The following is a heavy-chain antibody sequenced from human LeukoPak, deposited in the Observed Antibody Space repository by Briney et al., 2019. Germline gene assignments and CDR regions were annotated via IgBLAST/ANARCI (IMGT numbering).Heavy chain of an antibody. CDR2: IVNSGNTI. J-gene: IGHJ4*02. V-gene: IGHV3-11*01. D-gene: IGHD4-23*01. CDR3: AKPHGGLRWYRPFDY. CDR1: GFAFSDYS. Sequence: GGSLRLSCAASGFAFSDYSMSWIRQAPGKGLEWVSYIVNSGNTIYYADSVKGRFTISRDNSKNTLYLQMNSLRAEDTAVYYCAKPHGGLRWYRPFDYWGQGTLVTVSS.